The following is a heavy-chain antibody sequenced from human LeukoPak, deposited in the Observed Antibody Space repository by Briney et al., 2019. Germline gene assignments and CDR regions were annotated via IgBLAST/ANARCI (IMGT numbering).Heavy chain of an antibody. V-gene: IGHV3-74*01. CDR3: ARGYPPGY. Sequence: PGGSLRLSCAASGFTFSNYWMHWVRQAPGKGLVWVSRINTDGSSSTYADSVKGRFTTSRDNAKNSLYLQMNSLRAEVTAVYYCARGYPPGYWGQGTLVTVSS. CDR1: GFTFSNYW. D-gene: IGHD5-18*01. J-gene: IGHJ4*02. CDR2: INTDGSSS.